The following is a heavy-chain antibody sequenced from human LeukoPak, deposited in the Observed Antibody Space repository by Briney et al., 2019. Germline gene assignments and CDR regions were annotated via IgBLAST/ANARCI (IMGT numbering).Heavy chain of an antibody. J-gene: IGHJ4*02. CDR2: IYHSGST. V-gene: IGHV4-4*02. CDR1: GGSISSSNW. Sequence: SETLSLTCAVSGGSISSSNWWSWIRQPPGKGLEWIGEIYHSGSTNYNPSLKSRVTISVDKSKNQFSLKRNSVTAADTAVYYCARVLMKDSYPFDYWGQGTLVTVSS. D-gene: IGHD3-22*01. CDR3: ARVLMKDSYPFDY.